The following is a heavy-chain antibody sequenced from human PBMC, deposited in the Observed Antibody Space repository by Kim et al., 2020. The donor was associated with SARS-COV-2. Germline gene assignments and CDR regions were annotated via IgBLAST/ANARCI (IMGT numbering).Heavy chain of an antibody. D-gene: IGHD3-10*01. V-gene: IGHV4-4*02. J-gene: IGHJ4*02. CDR2: SYHSGST. CDR3: AREVRGEGFDY. Sequence: RQPPGQGLKWSGESYHSGSTNYNPSLKSRVTISVDKSKNQFSLKLSCVSAADTAEYYCAREVRGEGFDYWGQGTLVTVSS.